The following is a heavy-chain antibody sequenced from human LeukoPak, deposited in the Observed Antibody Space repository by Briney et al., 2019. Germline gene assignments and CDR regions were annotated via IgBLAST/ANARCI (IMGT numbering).Heavy chain of an antibody. V-gene: IGHV3-33*08. CDR2: IWYDGSNK. Sequence: GGSLRLSCAASGFTFSDYAMHWVRQAPGKGLEWVAVIWYDGSNKYYADSVKGRFTISRDNSKNTLYLQMNSLRAEDTAVYYCARETTVRYYYGMDVWGQGTTVTVSS. CDR1: GFTFSDYA. J-gene: IGHJ6*02. CDR3: ARETTVRYYYGMDV. D-gene: IGHD1-1*01.